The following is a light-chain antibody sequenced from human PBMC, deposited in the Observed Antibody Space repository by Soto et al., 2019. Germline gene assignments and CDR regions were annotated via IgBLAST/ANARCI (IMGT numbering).Light chain of an antibody. CDR3: QQSYSSPPT. V-gene: IGKV1-39*01. CDR2: AAS. Sequence: IQMTQSPSSLSASVGDRVTITCRASQGIRNDLGWYQQKPGKAPKLLIFAASSLQSGVPSRFSGSRSGPDFTLTISSPQPEDFATYYCQQSYSSPPTFGQGTKVDIK. CDR1: QGIRND. J-gene: IGKJ1*01.